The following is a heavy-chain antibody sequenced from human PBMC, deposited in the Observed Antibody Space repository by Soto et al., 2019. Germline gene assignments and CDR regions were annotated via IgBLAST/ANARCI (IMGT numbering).Heavy chain of an antibody. CDR3: ARGQLQDIVVVVAASEYYFDY. CDR1: GFTFSSYW. J-gene: IGHJ4*02. D-gene: IGHD2-15*01. CDR2: IKQDGSEK. Sequence: GGSLRLSCAASGFTFSSYWMSWVRQAPGKGLEWVANIKQDGSEKYYVDSVKGRFTISRDNAKNSLYLQMNSLRAEDTAVYYCARGQLQDIVVVVAASEYYFDYWGQGTLVTVSS. V-gene: IGHV3-7*03.